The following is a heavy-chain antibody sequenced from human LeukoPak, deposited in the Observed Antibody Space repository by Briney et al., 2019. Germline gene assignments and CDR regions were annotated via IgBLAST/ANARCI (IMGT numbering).Heavy chain of an antibody. Sequence: AGGSLRLSCAASGFTFSSYWMSWVRQAPGKGLEWVANIKQDGSEKYYVDSVKGRFTISRDNAKNSLYLQMNSLRAEDTAVYYCARESSSGWYFYVDVWGKGTTVTVSS. J-gene: IGHJ6*03. D-gene: IGHD6-19*01. CDR3: ARESSSGWYFYVDV. CDR2: IKQDGSEK. V-gene: IGHV3-7*01. CDR1: GFTFSSYW.